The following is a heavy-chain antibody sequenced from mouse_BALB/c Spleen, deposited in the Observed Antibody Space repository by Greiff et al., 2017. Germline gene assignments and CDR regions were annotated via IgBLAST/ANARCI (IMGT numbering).Heavy chain of an antibody. V-gene: IGHV14-3*02. J-gene: IGHJ2*01. D-gene: IGHD3-2*01. CDR2: IDPANGNT. CDR1: GFNIKDTY. CDR3: AREDSSGYVFDY. Sequence: VQLQQSGAELVKPGASVKLSCTASGFNIKDTYMHWVKQRPDQGLEWIGRIDPANGNTKYDPKFQGKATITADTSSNTAYLQLSSLTSEDTAVYYCAREDSSGYVFDYWGQGTTLTVSS.